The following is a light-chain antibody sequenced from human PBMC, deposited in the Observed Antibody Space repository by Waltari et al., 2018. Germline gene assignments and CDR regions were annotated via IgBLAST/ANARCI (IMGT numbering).Light chain of an antibody. CDR1: SSDVGGYKY. V-gene: IGLV2-23*02. CDR3: CSYAGSTTSVV. CDR2: NVS. Sequence: QSALTQPASVSGSPGQSITISCTGTSSDVGGYKYVSWYQQHPGNTPKRMIYNVSKRPSGVSNRFSGSKSGNTASLTISGLQAEDEADYYCCSYAGSTTSVVFGGGTKVTVL. J-gene: IGLJ3*02.